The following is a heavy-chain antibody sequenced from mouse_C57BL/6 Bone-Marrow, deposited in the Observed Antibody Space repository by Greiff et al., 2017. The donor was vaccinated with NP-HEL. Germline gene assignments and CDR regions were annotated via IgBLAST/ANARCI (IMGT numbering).Heavy chain of an antibody. Sequence: VKLMESGPGLVQPSQSLSITCTVSGFSLTSYGVHWVRQSPGKGLEWLGVIWSGGSTDYNAAFISRLSISKDNSKGKVFFKMNSLQADDTAIYYYARFGGYYSSYFDVWGTGTTVTVSS. CDR2: IWSGGST. V-gene: IGHV2-2*01. CDR3: ARFGGYYSSYFDV. D-gene: IGHD2-3*01. CDR1: GFSLTSYG. J-gene: IGHJ1*03.